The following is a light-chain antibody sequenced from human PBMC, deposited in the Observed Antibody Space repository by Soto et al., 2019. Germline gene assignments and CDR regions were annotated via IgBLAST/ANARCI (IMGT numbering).Light chain of an antibody. Sequence: EIQMTQSPSTLSASVGDRVTITCRASQNINKWLAWYQQRPGKAPNLLIYDASILETGVPSRFRGSGSGTDFTLTISRLEPEDFAVYYCQQYGSSPRITFGQGTRLE. CDR3: QQYGSSPRIT. CDR2: DAS. J-gene: IGKJ5*01. CDR1: QNINKW. V-gene: IGKV1-5*01.